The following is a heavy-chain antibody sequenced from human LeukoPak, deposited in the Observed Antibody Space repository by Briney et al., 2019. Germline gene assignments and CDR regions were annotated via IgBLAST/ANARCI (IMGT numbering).Heavy chain of an antibody. Sequence: SETLSLTCTVSGGSISSYYWSWIRHPPGRGLEWIGYIYSSGSTNYNPSLKSRVTIAVDTSKNQFSLKLSPVSAADTAVYDCARRIAVARNHNWFDPWGQGTLVTVSS. CDR2: IYSSGST. D-gene: IGHD6-19*01. J-gene: IGHJ5*02. CDR1: GGSISSYY. V-gene: IGHV4-59*01. CDR3: ARRIAVARNHNWFDP.